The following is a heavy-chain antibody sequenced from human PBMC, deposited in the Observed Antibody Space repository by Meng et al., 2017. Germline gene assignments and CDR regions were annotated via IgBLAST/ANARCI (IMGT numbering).Heavy chain of an antibody. CDR2: IYSGGST. CDR3: AREGGYSSSWYYFDY. CDR1: GFTVSSNY. V-gene: IGHV3-53*04. D-gene: IGHD6-13*01. J-gene: IGHJ4*02. Sequence: GESLKISCAASGFTVSSNYMSWVRQAPGKGLEWVSVIYSGGSTYYADSVKGRFTISRHNSKNTLYLQMNSLRAEDTAVYYCAREGGYSSSWYYFDYWGQGRLVTVSS.